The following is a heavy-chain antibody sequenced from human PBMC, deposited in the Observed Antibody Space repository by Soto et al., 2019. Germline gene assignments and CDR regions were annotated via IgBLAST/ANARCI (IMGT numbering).Heavy chain of an antibody. J-gene: IGHJ4*02. CDR1: GFSFGSYA. Sequence: LRRSCAASGFSFGSYALSWVRQAPGKGLEWVSTISGSDGKTFYADSVKGRFSISRDTSQNTLYLQMNSLRADDTAIYYCAKGHVFVAPQNGRSFDSWGQGSLVTVSS. D-gene: IGHD2-21*01. V-gene: IGHV3-23*01. CDR3: AKGHVFVAPQNGRSFDS. CDR2: ISGSDGKT.